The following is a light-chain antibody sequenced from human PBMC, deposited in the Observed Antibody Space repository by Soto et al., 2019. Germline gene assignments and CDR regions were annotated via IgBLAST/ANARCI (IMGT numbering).Light chain of an antibody. CDR3: QQSYSLLT. J-gene: IGKJ1*01. CDR1: QSISNY. V-gene: IGKV1-39*01. Sequence: DIQMTQSPSSLSASVGDRVTITCRASQSISNYLNWYQQKPGKAPKLLIYAASSLQSGVPSRFSGSGSGTDFTLTISSLQPEDFATYYCQQSYSLLTFGQGTKVEIK. CDR2: AAS.